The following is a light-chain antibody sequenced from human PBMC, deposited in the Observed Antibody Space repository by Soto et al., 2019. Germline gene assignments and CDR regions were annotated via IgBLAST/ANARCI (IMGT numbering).Light chain of an antibody. Sequence: DIEVTQSPSSLSASVGDRVTITCRARQNINSYLNWYQQKPGKAPKLLIYDASSLESVVPSRFSGSGSGTEFTLTISSLQPDDFATHYCQQYNSYSWTFGQGTKVDIK. CDR3: QQYNSYSWT. V-gene: IGKV1-5*01. CDR1: QNINSY. J-gene: IGKJ1*01. CDR2: DAS.